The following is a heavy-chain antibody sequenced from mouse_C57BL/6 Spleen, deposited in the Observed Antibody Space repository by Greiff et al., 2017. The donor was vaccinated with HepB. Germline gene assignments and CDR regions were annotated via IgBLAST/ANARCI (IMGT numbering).Heavy chain of an antibody. CDR1: GFTFSSYA. CDR2: ISSGGDYI. CDR3: TRDRSNYYYAMDY. D-gene: IGHD2-5*01. Sequence: EVQLVESGEGLVKPGGSLKLSCAASGFTFSSYAMSWVRQTPEKRLEWVAYISSGGDYIYYAVTVKGRFTISRDNARNTLYLQMSSLKSEDTAMYYCTRDRSNYYYAMDYWGQGTSVTVSS. V-gene: IGHV5-9-1*02. J-gene: IGHJ4*01.